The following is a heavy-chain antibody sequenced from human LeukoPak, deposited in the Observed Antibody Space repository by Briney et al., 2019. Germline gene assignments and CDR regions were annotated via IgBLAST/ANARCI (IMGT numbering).Heavy chain of an antibody. Sequence: SETLSLTCTVSGGSMSPYHWGWIRQPPGKGLEWTGYIYYSGSTNYNPSLKSRVTISVDTSKNQFSLKLSSVTAADTAVYYCARANDYGDYVLDAFDIWGQGTMVTVSS. D-gene: IGHD4-17*01. CDR3: ARANDYGDYVLDAFDI. CDR1: GGSMSPYH. V-gene: IGHV4-59*01. CDR2: IYYSGST. J-gene: IGHJ3*02.